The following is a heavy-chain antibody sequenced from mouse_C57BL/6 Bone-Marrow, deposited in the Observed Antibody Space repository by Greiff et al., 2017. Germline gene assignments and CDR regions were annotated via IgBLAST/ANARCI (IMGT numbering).Heavy chain of an antibody. D-gene: IGHD1-1*01. Sequence: VQLQQSGPELVKPGASVKISCKASGYTFTDYYINWVKQRPGQGLEWIGWIFPGSGSTYYNEKFKGKATLTVDKSSSTAYMLLSSLTSEDSAVYFCSRRVVITTVVATDAMDYWGQGTSVTVSS. CDR1: GYTFTDYY. V-gene: IGHV1-75*01. CDR3: SRRVVITTVVATDAMDY. J-gene: IGHJ4*01. CDR2: IFPGSGST.